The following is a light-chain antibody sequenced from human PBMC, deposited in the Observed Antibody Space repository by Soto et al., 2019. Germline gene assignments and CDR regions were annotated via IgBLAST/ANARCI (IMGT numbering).Light chain of an antibody. CDR1: QSVSSY. V-gene: IGKV3-11*01. CDR3: QQRSNWPLT. J-gene: IGKJ3*01. Sequence: EIVLTQSPATLSLSPGERATLSCRASQSVSSYLAWYQQKPGQAPRLLIYDASNRATGIPATFIGSGSGTSFSPTTGCLEPGGFAVYYCQQRSNWPLTVGPGTKVDIK. CDR2: DAS.